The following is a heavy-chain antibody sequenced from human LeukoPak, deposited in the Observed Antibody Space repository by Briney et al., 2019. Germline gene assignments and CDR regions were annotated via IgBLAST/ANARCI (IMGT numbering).Heavy chain of an antibody. J-gene: IGHJ3*02. CDR2: INPSGGST. Sequence: ASVKVSCKASGYTFTSYYMHWVRQAPGQGLAWMGIINPSGGSTSYAQKFQGRVTMTRDTSTSTVYMELSSLRSEDTAVYYCARGVVLEVGATTAPFDIWGQGTMVTVSS. CDR3: ARGVVLEVGATTAPFDI. D-gene: IGHD1-26*01. V-gene: IGHV1-46*01. CDR1: GYTFTSYY.